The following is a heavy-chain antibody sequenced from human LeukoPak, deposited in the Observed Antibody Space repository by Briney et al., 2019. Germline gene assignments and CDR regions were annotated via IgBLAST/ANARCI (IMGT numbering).Heavy chain of an antibody. D-gene: IGHD3-22*01. CDR1: GYSISSGYY. CDR3: ARAYISGSSGYYFAY. V-gene: IGHV4-38-2*01. CDR2: IYHSGNT. J-gene: IGHJ4*02. Sequence: SETLSLTCAVSGYSISSGYYWGWMRQPPGKGLEQIGNIYHSGNTYYNPSLKSRVTISVDTSKNQFSLKLNSVTAADTAVYYCARAYISGSSGYYFAYWGQGTLVTVSS.